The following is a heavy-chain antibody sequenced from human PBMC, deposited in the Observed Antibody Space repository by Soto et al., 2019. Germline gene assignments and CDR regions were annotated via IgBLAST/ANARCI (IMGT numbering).Heavy chain of an antibody. J-gene: IGHJ4*02. V-gene: IGHV3-23*01. D-gene: IGHD3-22*01. CDR1: GLTFSTDA. Sequence: PGGSLRLACAASGLTFSTDAMSWVVQAPGKGLEWVSAIVESGGSTYSADSVKGRFTISRDNSKNTLYLQMNSLRAEDTAVYYCAKDRYYYDSSGAEFDYWGQGTLVTVSS. CDR3: AKDRYYYDSSGAEFDY. CDR2: IVESGGST.